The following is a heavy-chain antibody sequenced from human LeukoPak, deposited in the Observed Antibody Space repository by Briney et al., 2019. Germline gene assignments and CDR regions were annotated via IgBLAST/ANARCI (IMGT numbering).Heavy chain of an antibody. Sequence: SETLSLTCTVSGGSISSYYWSWIRQPPGKGLEWIGYIYYSGSTNYNPSLKSRVTISVDTSKNQFSLKLSSVTAADTAMYYCARVGAEWEPNWFDPWGQGTLVTVSS. V-gene: IGHV4-59*01. D-gene: IGHD1-26*01. CDR2: IYYSGST. J-gene: IGHJ5*02. CDR3: ARVGAEWEPNWFDP. CDR1: GGSISSYY.